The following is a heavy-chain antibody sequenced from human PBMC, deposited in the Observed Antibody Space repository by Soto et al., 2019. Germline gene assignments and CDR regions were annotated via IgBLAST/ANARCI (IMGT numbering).Heavy chain of an antibody. Sequence: SVKVSCKASGGTFSSNAISWVRQAPGQGLEWMGGIIPIFGTANYAQKFQGRVTITADESTSTAYMELSSLRSEDTAVYYCAREASGGWYYFDYWGQGTLVTVSS. CDR2: IIPIFGTA. J-gene: IGHJ4*02. CDR1: GGTFSSNA. CDR3: AREASGGWYYFDY. D-gene: IGHD6-19*01. V-gene: IGHV1-69*13.